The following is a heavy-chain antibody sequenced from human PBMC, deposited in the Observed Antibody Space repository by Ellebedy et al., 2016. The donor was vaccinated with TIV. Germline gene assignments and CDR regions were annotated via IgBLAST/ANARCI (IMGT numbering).Heavy chain of an antibody. D-gene: IGHD6-19*01. V-gene: IGHV3-66*01. Sequence: PGGSLRLSCAASGFTVSGNYMSRVRQAPGQGMEWVSVIYSDGSTFYADSVKGRLAISRDSSKNTLYLQMSSLRAEDTAVYYCARGITVADSRGFFYYYGLDVWGQGTTVTVFS. CDR2: IYSDGST. CDR3: ARGITVADSRGFFYYYGLDV. J-gene: IGHJ6*02. CDR1: GFTVSGNY.